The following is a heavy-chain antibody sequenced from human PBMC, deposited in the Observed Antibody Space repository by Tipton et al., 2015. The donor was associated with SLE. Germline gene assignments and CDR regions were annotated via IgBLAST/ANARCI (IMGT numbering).Heavy chain of an antibody. CDR1: GGSFSVYY. CDR2: INHSGST. CDR3: ARHYYGGTYYFDY. V-gene: IGHV4-34*01. Sequence: LRLSCAVYGGSFSVYYWSWIRQPPGKGLEWIGEINHSGSTNYNPSLKSRVAISIDTPKNQFSLKLSSVTAADTAVYYCARHYYGGTYYFDYWGQGTLVTVSS. D-gene: IGHD4-23*01. J-gene: IGHJ4*02.